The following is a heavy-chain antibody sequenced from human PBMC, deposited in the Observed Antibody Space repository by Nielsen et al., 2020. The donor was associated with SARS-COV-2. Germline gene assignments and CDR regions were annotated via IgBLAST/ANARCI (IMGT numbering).Heavy chain of an antibody. J-gene: IGHJ4*02. Sequence: GESLKISCAASGFTFSSYWMSWVRQAPGKGLEWVANIKQDGSEKYYVDSVKGRFTISRDNAKNSLYLQMNSLRAEDTAVYYCATSDSSGWSRWDSFDYWGQGTLVTVSS. CDR1: GFTFSSYW. CDR3: ATSDSSGWSRWDSFDY. CDR2: IKQDGSEK. V-gene: IGHV3-7*05. D-gene: IGHD6-19*01.